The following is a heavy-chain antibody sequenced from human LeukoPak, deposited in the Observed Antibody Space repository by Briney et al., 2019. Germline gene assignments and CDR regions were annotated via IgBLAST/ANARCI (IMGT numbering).Heavy chain of an antibody. Sequence: GGSLRLSCAASGFTFSSYDMHWVRQATGKGLEWVSAIGTAGDTYYPGSVKGRFTIPRGNAKNSLYLQMNSLRAGDTAVYYCARGSSGGNLDPWGQGTLVTVSS. D-gene: IGHD3-22*01. CDR1: GFTFSSYD. J-gene: IGHJ5*02. V-gene: IGHV3-13*04. CDR2: IGTAGDT. CDR3: ARGSSGGNLDP.